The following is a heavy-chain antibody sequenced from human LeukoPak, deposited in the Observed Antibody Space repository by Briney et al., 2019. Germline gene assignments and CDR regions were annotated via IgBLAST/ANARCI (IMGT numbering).Heavy chain of an antibody. Sequence: SETLSLTCAVSGGSFSGYYWSWIRQPPGKGLEWIGEIYHSGSNNYNPSLKSRVTISVDTSKNQFSLKLSSVTAADTAVYYCASAATIGRFDPWGQGTLVTVSS. D-gene: IGHD6-25*01. V-gene: IGHV4-34*01. J-gene: IGHJ5*02. CDR3: ASAATIGRFDP. CDR2: IYHSGSN. CDR1: GGSFSGYY.